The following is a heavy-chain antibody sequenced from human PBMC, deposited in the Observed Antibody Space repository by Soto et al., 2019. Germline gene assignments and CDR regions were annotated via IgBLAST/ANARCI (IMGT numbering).Heavy chain of an antibody. V-gene: IGHV3-30*18. J-gene: IGHJ3*02. Sequence: QVQLVESGGGVVQPGRSLRLSCAASGFTFSSYGMPWVRQAPGKGLEWVAVISYDGSNKYYADSVKGRFTISRDNSKNTRYLQMNSLRAEDTAVYYCAKSGAWALLGGAFDIWGQGTMVTVSS. CDR1: GFTFSSYG. CDR2: ISYDGSNK. CDR3: AKSGAWALLGGAFDI. D-gene: IGHD3-10*01.